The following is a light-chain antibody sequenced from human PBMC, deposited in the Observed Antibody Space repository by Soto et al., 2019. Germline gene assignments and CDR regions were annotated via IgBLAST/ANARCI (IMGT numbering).Light chain of an antibody. CDR3: QHYNSYSEA. CDR2: GAS. Sequence: EIVLTQSPGTLSLSTGERATLSCRASQSVSSNHLAWYQQKPGQAPRLLIYGASNRATGVPDRFSGSGSGTVFTLTISSLQPDDFATYYCQHYNSYSEAYGQGTKVDIK. J-gene: IGKJ1*01. CDR1: QSVSSNH. V-gene: IGKV3-20*01.